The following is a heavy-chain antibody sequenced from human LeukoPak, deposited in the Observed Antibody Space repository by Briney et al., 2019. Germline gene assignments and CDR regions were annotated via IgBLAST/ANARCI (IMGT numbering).Heavy chain of an antibody. Sequence: GGPLRLSCAPSGFTFSSYGMHGVRQAPGKGMEWVAVISYDGSNKYYADSVKGRFTIPRDNSKNTLYLQMNSLRAEDTAVYYCAKQNGYSYVGYFDYWGQGALVTVSS. CDR1: GFTFSSYG. J-gene: IGHJ4*02. V-gene: IGHV3-30*18. D-gene: IGHD5-18*01. CDR3: AKQNGYSYVGYFDY. CDR2: ISYDGSNK.